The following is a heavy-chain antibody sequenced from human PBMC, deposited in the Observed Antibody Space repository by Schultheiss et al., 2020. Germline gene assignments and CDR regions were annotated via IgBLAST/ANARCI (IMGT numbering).Heavy chain of an antibody. CDR3: ARHPRITGGTPASPPDY. J-gene: IGHJ4*02. CDR1: GGSISSGGYS. Sequence: SETLSLTCAVSGGSISSGGYSWSWIRQPAGKGLEWIGYIYYSGSTYYNPSLKSRVTISVDTSKNQFSLKLSSVTAADTAVYYCARHPRITGGTPASPPDYWGQGTLVTVSS. CDR2: IYYSGST. V-gene: IGHV4-30-4*07. D-gene: IGHD1-20*01.